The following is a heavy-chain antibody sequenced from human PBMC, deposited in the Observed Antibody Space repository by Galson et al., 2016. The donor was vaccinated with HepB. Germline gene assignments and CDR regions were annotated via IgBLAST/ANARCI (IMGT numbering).Heavy chain of an antibody. D-gene: IGHD3-9*01. V-gene: IGHV3-7*01. CDR3: AGYYDILTGYHDY. Sequence: SLRLSCAASGFTFSNYWMNWVRQAPGKGLEWVANIKQDGSEKYYVDSVKGRFTISRDNAKNSLYLQMNSLRAEDTAVYYCAGYYDILTGYHDYWGQGTLVTVSS. CDR2: IKQDGSEK. CDR1: GFTFSNYW. J-gene: IGHJ4*02.